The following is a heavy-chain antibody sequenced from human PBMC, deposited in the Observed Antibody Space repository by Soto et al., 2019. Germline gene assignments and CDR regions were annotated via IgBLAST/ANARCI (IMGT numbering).Heavy chain of an antibody. CDR3: SKRAFYGSGIPNYYGMDV. CDR2: ISGTGGGT. D-gene: IGHD3-10*01. V-gene: IGHV3-23*01. Sequence: EVHLLESGGGLVQPGGSLRLSCAASGFTFSNYAMTWVRQAPGKGLEWVSVISGTGGGTNNADSAKGGFTTSRDNSKNTLYLQMNSLRAEDTAVYYCSKRAFYGSGIPNYYGMDVWGQGTAVTVSS. CDR1: GFTFSNYA. J-gene: IGHJ6*02.